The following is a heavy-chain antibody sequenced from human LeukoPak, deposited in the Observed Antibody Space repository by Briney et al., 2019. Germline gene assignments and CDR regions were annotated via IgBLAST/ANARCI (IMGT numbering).Heavy chain of an antibody. J-gene: IGHJ6*02. CDR2: IYYSGST. V-gene: IGHV4-59*01. D-gene: IGHD3-3*01. CDR1: GGSISSYY. CDR3: ARGVDFWSGYYPYYYYGMDV. Sequence: NPSETLSLTCTVSGGSISSYYWSWIRQPPGKGLEWIGYIYYSGSTNYNPSLKSRVTISVDTSKNQFSLKLSSVTAADTAVYYCARGVDFWSGYYPYYYYGMDVSGQGTTVTVSS.